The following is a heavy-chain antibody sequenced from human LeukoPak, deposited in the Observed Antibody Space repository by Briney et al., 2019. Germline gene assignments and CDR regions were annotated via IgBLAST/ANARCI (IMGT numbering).Heavy chain of an antibody. CDR1: GDSITGYY. CDR3: ARDFDY. Sequence: PSDTLSLTCTVSGDSITGYYWSWSRQPAGQGMEWIGRIYSSGTTSYNPSLKSRVTMSLDTSKNQFSLKMTSVTAADTAVYYCARDFDYWGQGTLVTVSS. V-gene: IGHV4-4*07. J-gene: IGHJ4*02. CDR2: IYSSGTT.